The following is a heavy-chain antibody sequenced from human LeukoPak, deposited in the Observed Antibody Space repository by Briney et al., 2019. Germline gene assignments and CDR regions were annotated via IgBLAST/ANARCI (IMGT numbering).Heavy chain of an antibody. CDR1: GGSISSYY. CDR2: IYTSGST. D-gene: IGHD2-2*01. J-gene: IGHJ4*02. Sequence: SETLSLTCTVSGGSISSYYWSWIRQPAGKGLEWIGRIYTSGSTNYNPSLKSRVTMSVDTSKNQFSLKLSSVTAADTAVYYCAREPLGYCSSTSCYYFDYWGQGTLVTVSS. CDR3: AREPLGYCSSTSCYYFDY. V-gene: IGHV4-4*07.